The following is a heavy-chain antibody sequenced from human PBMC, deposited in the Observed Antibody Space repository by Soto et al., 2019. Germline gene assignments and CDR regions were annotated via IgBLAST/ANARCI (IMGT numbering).Heavy chain of an antibody. CDR1: EFTFNNYW. CDR3: AGSGSGAFDI. Sequence: GGSLRLSCTASEFTFNNYWMHWVRQAPGKGLVWVSRINSDGSITTYADSVKGRFTISRDNARNTLYLQMNSLRAEETAVYYCAGSGSGAFDIWGRGTMVTVS. V-gene: IGHV3-74*01. J-gene: IGHJ3*02. CDR2: INSDGSIT. D-gene: IGHD3-10*01.